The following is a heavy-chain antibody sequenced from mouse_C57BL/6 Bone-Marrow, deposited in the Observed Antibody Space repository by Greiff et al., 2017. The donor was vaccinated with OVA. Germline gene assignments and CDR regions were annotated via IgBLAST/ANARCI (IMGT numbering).Heavy chain of an antibody. CDR2: ILPGSGST. D-gene: IGHD1-1*01. CDR3: AIATTVVATDWYFDV. J-gene: IGHJ1*03. V-gene: IGHV1-9*01. CDR1: GYTFTGYW. Sequence: VQLQQSGAELLKPGASVKLSCKAAGYTFTGYWIEWVKQRPGHGLEWIGEILPGSGSTNYNEKFKGKATFTADTSSNTAYMQLSSLTTEDSAIYYCAIATTVVATDWYFDVWGTGTTVTVSS.